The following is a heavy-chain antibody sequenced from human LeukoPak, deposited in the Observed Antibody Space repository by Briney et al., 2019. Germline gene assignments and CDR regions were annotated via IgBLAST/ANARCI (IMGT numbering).Heavy chain of an antibody. V-gene: IGHV4-39*01. CDR1: RGSINSSNHY. D-gene: IGHD3-10*01. CDR3: ARHAFSPYGAGKY. CDR2: ISYSGST. J-gene: IGHJ4*02. Sequence: SETLSLTCTVSRGSINSSNHYWGWIRQSPEKGLEWIGCISYSGSTYYNPFLQSRVTISVDTSKNQFSLTLSSVTAADTAVFYCARHAFSPYGAGKYWGQGTPVTVSS.